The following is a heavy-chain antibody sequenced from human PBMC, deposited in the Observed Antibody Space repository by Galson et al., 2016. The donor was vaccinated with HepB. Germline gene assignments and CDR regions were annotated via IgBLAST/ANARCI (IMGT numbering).Heavy chain of an antibody. CDR2: THYSGYT. Sequence: ETLSLTCSVSGSSITNYYWTWMRQPPGKGLEWIGYTHYSGYTSYNPSLGGRVTMSVDASKYQFSLILTSVTAADTAVYYCARRLVLQPGGSDHWGRGTLVIVSS. J-gene: IGHJ4*02. CDR3: ARRLVLQPGGSDH. V-gene: IGHV4-59*01. D-gene: IGHD3-16*02. CDR1: GSSITNYY.